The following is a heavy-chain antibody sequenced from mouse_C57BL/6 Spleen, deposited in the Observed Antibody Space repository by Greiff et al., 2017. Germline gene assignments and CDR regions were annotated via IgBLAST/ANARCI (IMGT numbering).Heavy chain of an antibody. J-gene: IGHJ1*03. CDR1: GYAFTNYL. CDR3: ARSDYYGSSYGYFDV. V-gene: IGHV1-54*01. Sequence: QVQLQQSGAELVRPGPSVKVSCKASGYAFTNYLIEWVKQRPGQGLEWIGVINPGSGGTNYNEKFKGKATLTADKSSSTAYMQLSSLTSEDSAVYFCARSDYYGSSYGYFDVWGTGTTVTVSS. D-gene: IGHD1-1*01. CDR2: INPGSGGT.